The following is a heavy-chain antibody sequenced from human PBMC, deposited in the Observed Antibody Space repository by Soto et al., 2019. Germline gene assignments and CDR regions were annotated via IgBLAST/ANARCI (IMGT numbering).Heavy chain of an antibody. Sequence: QVQLQESGPGLVKPSQTLSLTCTVSGGSISSGYYWSWIRQHPGKGLEWIGYIYYSGSTYYNPSLKSRVTISVDTAKNQFSLKMSSVTAADTAVYYCARGGYGSGNNYYYYGMDVWGQGTTVTVSS. D-gene: IGHD3-10*01. J-gene: IGHJ6*02. CDR3: ARGGYGSGNNYYYYGMDV. V-gene: IGHV4-31*03. CDR2: IYYSGST. CDR1: GGSISSGYY.